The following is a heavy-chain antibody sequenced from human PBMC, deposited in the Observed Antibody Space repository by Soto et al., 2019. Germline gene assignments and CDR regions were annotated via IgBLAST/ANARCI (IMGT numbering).Heavy chain of an antibody. CDR2: IHSDGSST. D-gene: IGHD4-17*01. V-gene: IGHV3-74*01. CDR3: AREESRIYSDYHYLFAY. CDR1: GFTFSSYW. J-gene: IGHJ4*02. Sequence: GGSLRLSCAASGFTFSSYWMHWVRQAPGKGLVWVSRIHSDGSSTSSADSVKGRFTISRDNAKNTLYLQMNNLRAEDTAVYYCAREESRIYSDYHYLFAYWGLGTLVTVSS.